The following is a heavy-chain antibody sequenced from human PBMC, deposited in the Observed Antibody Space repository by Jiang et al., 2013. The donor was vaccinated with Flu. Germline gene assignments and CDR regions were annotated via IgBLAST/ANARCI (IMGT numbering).Heavy chain of an antibody. Sequence: GPGLVKPSQTLSLTCTVSGGSISSGDYYWSWIRQPPGKGLEWIGYIYHSGSTYYNPSLKSRVTISVDTSKNQFSLKLSSVTAADTAVYYCARESGDYVRLDYWGQGTLVTVSS. J-gene: IGHJ4*02. CDR3: ARESGDYVRLDY. V-gene: IGHV4-30-4*01. CDR2: IYHSGST. CDR1: GGSISSGDYY. D-gene: IGHD4-17*01.